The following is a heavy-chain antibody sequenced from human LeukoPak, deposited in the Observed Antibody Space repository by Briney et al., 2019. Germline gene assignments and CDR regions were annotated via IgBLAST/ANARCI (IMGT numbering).Heavy chain of an antibody. J-gene: IGHJ5*02. CDR2: IRDSGEA. CDR3: ARDRAANQDWVEFDP. Sequence: PGGSLRLSCAVSGFIVSDYYMSWVRQAPGKGLEWVGLIRDSGEAFYADFARGRFAISRDESENTFYLQMNSLRVEDTAVYFCARDRAANQDWVEFDPWGQGTPVIVSS. CDR1: GFIVSDYY. D-gene: IGHD2-15*01. V-gene: IGHV3-66*03.